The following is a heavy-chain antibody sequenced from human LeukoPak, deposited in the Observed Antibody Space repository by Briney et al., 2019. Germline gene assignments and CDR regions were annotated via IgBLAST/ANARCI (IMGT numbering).Heavy chain of an antibody. J-gene: IGHJ4*02. CDR1: GFTFSNCA. V-gene: IGHV3-23*01. D-gene: IGHD2-21*02. CDR3: ARGKVVTGIDY. Sequence: GGSLRLSCAASGFTFSNCAMSWVRQAPGKGLEWVSAISGGGGSTYYADSVKGRFTISRDNSKNTLYLQMNSLRAEDTAVYYCARGKVVTGIDYWGQGALVTVSS. CDR2: ISGGGGST.